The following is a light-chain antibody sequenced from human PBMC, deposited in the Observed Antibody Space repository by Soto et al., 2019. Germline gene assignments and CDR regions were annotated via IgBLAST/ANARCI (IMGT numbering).Light chain of an antibody. CDR1: QSIFSS. CDR2: AAS. Sequence: IQMTQSPSSLSASVGDRVTITCRAGQSIFSSLNWYQQRPGKAPTLLIYAASSLQSGVPSRFRGSGYGTDFALTITSLQPEDFANYYCQQSYNSPPITLGQGTRLEIK. V-gene: IGKV1-39*01. J-gene: IGKJ5*01. CDR3: QQSYNSPPIT.